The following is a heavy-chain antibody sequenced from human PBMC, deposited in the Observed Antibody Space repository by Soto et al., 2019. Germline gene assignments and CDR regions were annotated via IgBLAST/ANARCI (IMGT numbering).Heavy chain of an antibody. J-gene: IGHJ3*02. CDR1: GRSISSSSYY. CDR3: ARHSGLNLYYYDSSGYDYGAFDI. V-gene: IGHV4-39*01. CDR2: IYYSGST. Sequence: NPSEPLSLTCTVSGRSISSSSYYWGGIRQPPGKGLEWIGSIYYSGSTYYNPSLKSRVTISVDTSKNQFSLKLSSVTAADTAVYYCARHSGLNLYYYDSSGYDYGAFDIWGQGTRVT. D-gene: IGHD3-22*01.